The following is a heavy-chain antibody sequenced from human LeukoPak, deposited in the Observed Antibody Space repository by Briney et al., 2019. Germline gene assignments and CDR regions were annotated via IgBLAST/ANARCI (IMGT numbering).Heavy chain of an antibody. J-gene: IGHJ5*02. CDR1: GFPFSSYA. V-gene: IGHV3-64D*06. D-gene: IGHD2-2*01. CDR2: ISSNGGST. Sequence: GGSLRLSCSASGFPFSSYAMHWVRQAPGKGLQYVSAISSNGGSTYYADSVNGRFTTSNDNSNNTQYLQMSSLRAEDTAVYYCVKDSGVVPAMANWFDPWGQGTLVTVSS. CDR3: VKDSGVVPAMANWFDP.